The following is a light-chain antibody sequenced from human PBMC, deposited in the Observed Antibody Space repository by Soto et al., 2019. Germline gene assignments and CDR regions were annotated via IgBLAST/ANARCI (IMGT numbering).Light chain of an antibody. J-gene: IGKJ2*01. V-gene: IGKV3-15*01. Sequence: EIVSTQSPATLSVSPGERATLHCRASQSVSSNLGWYQHKPGQAPRLLIYGASTRATGIPARFSGSGSGTDFTLTISGLQSEDFAVYYCQQYNDWPPGYTFGQGTTGDIK. CDR3: QQYNDWPPGYT. CDR1: QSVSSN. CDR2: GAS.